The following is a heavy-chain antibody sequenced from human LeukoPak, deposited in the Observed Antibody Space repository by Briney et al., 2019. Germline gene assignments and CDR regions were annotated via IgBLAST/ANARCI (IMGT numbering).Heavy chain of an antibody. CDR3: ARATDSGDY. V-gene: IGHV4-39*01. CDR1: GGSISSSSYY. Sequence: SETLSLTCTVSGGSISSSSYYWGWIRQPPGKGLEWMGSIYYSGSTYYNPSLKSRVTISVDTSKNQFSLKLSSVTAADTAVYYCARATDSGDYWGQGTLVTVSS. D-gene: IGHD1-26*01. J-gene: IGHJ4*02. CDR2: IYYSGST.